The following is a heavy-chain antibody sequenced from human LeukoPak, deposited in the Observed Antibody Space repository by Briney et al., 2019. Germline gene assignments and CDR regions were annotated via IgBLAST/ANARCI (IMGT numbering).Heavy chain of an antibody. CDR2: IYYSGST. CDR1: GGSISRSSYY. J-gene: IGHJ6*03. D-gene: IGHD1-1*01. CDR3: ARNAVSYYYYMDV. Sequence: SETLSLTCTVSGGSISRSSYYWGWIRQPPGKGLEWIGSIYYSGSTYYNPSLKSRVTISVDTSKNQFSLKLSSVTAADTAVYYCARNAVSYYYYMDVWGKGTTVTVSS. V-gene: IGHV4-39*07.